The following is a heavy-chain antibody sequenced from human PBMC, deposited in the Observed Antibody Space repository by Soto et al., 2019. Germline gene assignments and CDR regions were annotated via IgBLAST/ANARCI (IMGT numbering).Heavy chain of an antibody. CDR3: ARSGNYYDSSESFDY. CDR1: GYTFTSYD. CDR2: MNPTSGNT. J-gene: IGHJ4*02. D-gene: IGHD3-22*01. Sequence: QFHLVHSGAEVKKPGASVKVSGKASGYTFTSYDINWVRQPTEKGLKGMGWMNPTSGNTGYAQKFQGRVTMTRNTSISTAYMELSSLRSEDTAVYYCARSGNYYDSSESFDYWGQGTLVTVSS. V-gene: IGHV1-8*01.